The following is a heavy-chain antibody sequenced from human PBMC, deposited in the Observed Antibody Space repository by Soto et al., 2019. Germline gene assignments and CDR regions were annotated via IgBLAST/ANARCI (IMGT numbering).Heavy chain of an antibody. CDR1: GLTVSNSY. V-gene: IGHV3-66*01. D-gene: IGHD4-17*01. J-gene: IGHJ4*02. Sequence: EVQLVESGGGSVQPGGSLRLSCAASGLTVSNSYMNWVRQAPGKGLEWVSIFYSGGTTYYADSVKGRFTISRDNSKNILYLQMHSLRADDTAVYYCARDTTVTTPTYFASWGQGTLVIVSS. CDR3: ARDTTVTTPTYFAS. CDR2: FYSGGTT.